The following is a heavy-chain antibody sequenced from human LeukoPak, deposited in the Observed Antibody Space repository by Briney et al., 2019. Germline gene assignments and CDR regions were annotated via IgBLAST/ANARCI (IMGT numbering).Heavy chain of an antibody. CDR2: ISGSGGST. Sequence: GGSLRLSCAASGFTFSSYAMSWVRQAPGKGLEWVSDISGSGGSTYYADSVKGRFTISRDNTKNTLYLQMNSLRAEDMAVYYCAKGAQSSSSWYSYASYMDVWGKGTTVTVSS. D-gene: IGHD6-13*01. CDR3: AKGAQSSSSWYSYASYMDV. V-gene: IGHV3-23*01. CDR1: GFTFSSYA. J-gene: IGHJ6*03.